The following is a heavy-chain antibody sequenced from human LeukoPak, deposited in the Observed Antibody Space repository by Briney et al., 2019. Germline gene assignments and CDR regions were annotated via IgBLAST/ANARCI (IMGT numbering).Heavy chain of an antibody. D-gene: IGHD6-25*01. CDR1: GFTFSSYW. CDR2: IKQDGSEK. V-gene: IGHV3-7*01. Sequence: PGGSLRLSCAASGFTFSSYWMSWIRQAPGKGLEWVANIKQDGSEKGYVGSVKGRFTISRDNAKNSLYLQMNSLRAEDTAVYYCAREGRGGFDIWGQGTMVTVSS. CDR3: AREGRGGFDI. J-gene: IGHJ3*02.